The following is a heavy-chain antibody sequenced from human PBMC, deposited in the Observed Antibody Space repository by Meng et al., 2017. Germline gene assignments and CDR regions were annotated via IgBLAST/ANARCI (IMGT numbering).Heavy chain of an antibody. CDR1: GYSFTRFA. D-gene: IGHD6-13*01. CDR2: INGGNGNT. J-gene: IGHJ4*02. CDR3: ASLRGIAAAEYYFDY. Sequence: ASVKVSCKTSGYSFTRFALHWVRQAPGQRLEWMGWINGGNGNTKYSQKFQDRVTITRDTSASTAYMELSSLRSEDTAVYYCASLRGIAAAEYYFDYWGQGTLVTVSS. V-gene: IGHV1-3*01.